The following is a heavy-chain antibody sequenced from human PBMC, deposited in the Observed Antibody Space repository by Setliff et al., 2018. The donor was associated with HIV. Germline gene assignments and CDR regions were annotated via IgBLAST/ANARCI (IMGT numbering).Heavy chain of an antibody. V-gene: IGHV4-39*01. Sequence: SETLSLTCTVSAGSIRSSTYYWAWIRQPPGKGLEWIGTIYYSGSTYYNPSLKSRANISVDTSKNQFSLKLSSVTAADTAVYYCIIAYSSGWLAPMGFDSWGQGTLVTVSS. J-gene: IGHJ4*02. CDR3: IIAYSSGWLAPMGFDS. CDR1: AGSIRSSTYY. D-gene: IGHD6-19*01. CDR2: IYYSGST.